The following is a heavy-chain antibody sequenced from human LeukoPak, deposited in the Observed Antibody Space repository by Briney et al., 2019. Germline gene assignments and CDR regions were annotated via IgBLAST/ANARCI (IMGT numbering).Heavy chain of an antibody. CDR1: GFTFSNAW. V-gene: IGHV3-15*01. CDR2: IKSKTDGWTT. CDR3: TTGPYDYGSGTCYH. Sequence: GGSLRLSCAASGFTFSNAWMSWVRQAPGKGLEWVGRIKSKTDGWTTDYAAPVKGRFTISRDDSNHTLYVQMNSLKTEDTAVYYCTTGPYDYGSGTCYHWGQGTLVTVSS. D-gene: IGHD3-10*01. J-gene: IGHJ4*02.